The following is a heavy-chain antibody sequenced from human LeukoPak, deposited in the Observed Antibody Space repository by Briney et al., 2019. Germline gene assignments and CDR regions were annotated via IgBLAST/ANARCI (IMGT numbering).Heavy chain of an antibody. J-gene: IGHJ3*02. CDR2: INHSGST. Sequence: ASETLSLTCAVYGGSLSGYYWSWIRQPPGKGLEWIGEINHSGSTNYNPSLKSRVTISVDTSKNQFSLKLSSVTAADTAVYYCARGLGGGDAFDIWGQGTMVTVSS. CDR1: GGSLSGYY. CDR3: ARGLGGGDAFDI. V-gene: IGHV4-34*01.